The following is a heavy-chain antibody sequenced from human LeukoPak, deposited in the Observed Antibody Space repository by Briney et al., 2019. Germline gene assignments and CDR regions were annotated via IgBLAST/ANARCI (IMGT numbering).Heavy chain of an antibody. CDR1: GFIFINYA. CDR3: ARGHNSGSYYYMDV. D-gene: IGHD6-19*01. J-gene: IGHJ6*03. Sequence: PGGSLRLSSEASGFIFINYAMTWVRQAPGKGPEWVSGFTGGGGGAYYADSVRGRFTISRDNSMNTLSLHMNSLRAEDTAIYYCARGHNSGSYYYMDVWVKGTTVTVSS. V-gene: IGHV3-23*01. CDR2: FTGGGGGA.